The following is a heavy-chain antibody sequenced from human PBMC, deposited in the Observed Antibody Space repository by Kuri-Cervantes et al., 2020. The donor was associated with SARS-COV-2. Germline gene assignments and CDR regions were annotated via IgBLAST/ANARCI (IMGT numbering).Heavy chain of an antibody. Sequence: GGSLRLSCAASGFTFSDYYMSWIRQAPGKGLEWVSYISSSGSTIYYADSVKGRFTISRDNAKNSLYLQMNSLRAEDTAVYYCAKGGVTATKVPTDYYYYYMDVWGKGTTVTVSS. D-gene: IGHD2-21*02. J-gene: IGHJ6*03. CDR1: GFTFSDYY. CDR2: ISSSGSTI. V-gene: IGHV3-11*04. CDR3: AKGGVTATKVPTDYYYYYMDV.